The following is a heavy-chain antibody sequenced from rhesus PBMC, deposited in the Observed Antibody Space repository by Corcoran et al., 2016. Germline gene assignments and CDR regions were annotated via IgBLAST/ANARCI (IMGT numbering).Heavy chain of an antibody. CDR2: ISGSGGST. Sequence: QLQLQESGPGLVKPSETLSLTCAVSGGSISSNYWRWIRQPPGQGRGWIGRISGSGGSTDYNPSLKSRVTISPDTSKNQFSLKLSSVTAADTAVYYCARQGTWYSLDVWGRGVLVTVSS. J-gene: IGHJ5-2*02. CDR3: ARQGTWYSLDV. V-gene: IGHV4-173*01. D-gene: IGHD1-38*01. CDR1: GGSISSNY.